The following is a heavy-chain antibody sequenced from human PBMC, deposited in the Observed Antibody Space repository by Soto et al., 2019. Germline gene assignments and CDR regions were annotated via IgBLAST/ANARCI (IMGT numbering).Heavy chain of an antibody. J-gene: IGHJ6*02. CDR3: ARWTATRVPAALPFFYYGMDV. CDR1: GGSISSGGYY. CDR2: IYYSGST. D-gene: IGHD2-2*01. Sequence: PSETLSLTCTVSGGSISSGGYYWSWIRQHPGKGLEWIGYIYYSGSTYYNPSLKSRVTISVDTSKNQFSLKLSSVTAADTAVYYCARWTATRVPAALPFFYYGMDVWGQGTTVTVSS. V-gene: IGHV4-31*03.